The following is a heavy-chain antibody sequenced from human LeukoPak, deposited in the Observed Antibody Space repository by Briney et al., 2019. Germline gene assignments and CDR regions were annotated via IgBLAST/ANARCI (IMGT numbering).Heavy chain of an antibody. D-gene: IGHD5-18*01. V-gene: IGHV3-11*04. Sequence: GALRLSCAVSGFTFSDYYMNWIRQAPGKGLEWVSYISSSGSTIYYADSVKGRFTISRDNAKNSLYLQMNSLRAEDTAVYYCARDLTAHSYGYIEAFDIWGQGTMVTVSS. CDR1: GFTFSDYY. CDR3: ARDLTAHSYGYIEAFDI. J-gene: IGHJ3*02. CDR2: ISSSGSTI.